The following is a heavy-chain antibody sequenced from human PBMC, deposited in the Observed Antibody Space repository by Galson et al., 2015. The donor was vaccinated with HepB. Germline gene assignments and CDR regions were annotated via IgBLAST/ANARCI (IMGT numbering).Heavy chain of an antibody. CDR2: ISFDGSHK. D-gene: IGHD2-8*01. J-gene: IGHJ6*04. CDR1: GFTFRNYG. Sequence: SLRLSCAASGFTFRNYGMHWVRQAPGKGLEWVAVISFDGSHKYYADSVKGRFSIPRDNSKNTLYLQMNSLRAEDTAVYYCAKDGAFCSNGVCGMDVWGKGTTLTVSS. CDR3: AKDGAFCSNGVCGMDV. V-gene: IGHV3-30*18.